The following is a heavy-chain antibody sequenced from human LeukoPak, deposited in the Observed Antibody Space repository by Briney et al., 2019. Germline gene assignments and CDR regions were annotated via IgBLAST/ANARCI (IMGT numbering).Heavy chain of an antibody. CDR3: ARITIFFVNLN. Sequence: PGGSLRLSCAASGFTFSSYAMHWVRQAPGKGLEWVAVIAYDGSNTYYADSVKGRFTISRDNSKNTLYLQMNSLRAEDTAVYYCARITIFFVNLNWGQGTLVTVSS. D-gene: IGHD3-9*01. CDR2: IAYDGSNT. V-gene: IGHV3-30-3*01. J-gene: IGHJ4*02. CDR1: GFTFSSYA.